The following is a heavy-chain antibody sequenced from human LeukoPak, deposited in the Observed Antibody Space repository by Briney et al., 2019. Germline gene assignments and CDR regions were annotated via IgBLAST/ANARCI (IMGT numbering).Heavy chain of an antibody. V-gene: IGHV3-30*18. CDR2: ISYDGSNK. Sequence: SGGFLRLSCAASGFTFSSYGMHWVRQAPGKGLEWVAVISYDGSNKYYADSVKGRFTISRDNSKNTMYMQMNSLREEDTAVYYCAKEEGTTIFGVVITDSYYYYGMDVWGQGTTVPVSS. CDR1: GFTFSSYG. CDR3: AKEEGTTIFGVVITDSYYYYGMDV. D-gene: IGHD3-3*01. J-gene: IGHJ6*02.